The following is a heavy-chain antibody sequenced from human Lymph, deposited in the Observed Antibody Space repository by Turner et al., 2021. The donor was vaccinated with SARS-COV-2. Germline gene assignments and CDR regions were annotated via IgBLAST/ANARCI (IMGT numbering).Heavy chain of an antibody. J-gene: IGHJ4*02. CDR2: IYSGGST. CDR3: ATPGLSSSSLNY. V-gene: IGHV3-53*01. CDR1: GFTVSSNY. Sequence: EVQLVQSGGGLIQPGGSLSLSCAASGFTVSSNYMGWVRQAPGKGLEWVSLIYSGGSTYYADSVKGRFTISRDNSKNTLYLQMNSLRAEDTAVYYCATPGLSSSSLNYWGQGTLVTVSS. D-gene: IGHD6-6*01.